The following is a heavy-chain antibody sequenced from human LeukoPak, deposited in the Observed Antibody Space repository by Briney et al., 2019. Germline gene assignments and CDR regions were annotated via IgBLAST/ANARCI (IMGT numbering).Heavy chain of an antibody. CDR1: GGSFSGYY. Sequence: PSETLSLTCAVYGGSFSGYYWSWIRQPPGKGLEWIWEINHIGSTNYNPSRTSRVTISVDSSKNQFSLKLSSVTGADTAVYYSARGVSLWFREIQNNWFDPWGQRTLVTVSS. J-gene: IGHJ5*02. CDR2: INHIGST. D-gene: IGHD3-10*01. V-gene: IGHV4-34*01. CDR3: ARGVSLWFREIQNNWFDP.